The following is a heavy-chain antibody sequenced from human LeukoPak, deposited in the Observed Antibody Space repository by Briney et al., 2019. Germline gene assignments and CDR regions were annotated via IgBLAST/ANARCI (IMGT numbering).Heavy chain of an antibody. J-gene: IGHJ4*02. Sequence: PGGSLRLSCVVSEFTVSSNYMNWVRQAPGKGLEWVSSISTSSSYTYYADSVKGRFTISRDNARNSLYLQMNSLRAEDTAMYYCARDVVVVVASDSNFNYWGQGTLVTVSS. CDR1: EFTVSSNY. CDR2: ISTSSSYT. V-gene: IGHV3-21*01. CDR3: ARDVVVVVASDSNFNY. D-gene: IGHD2-15*01.